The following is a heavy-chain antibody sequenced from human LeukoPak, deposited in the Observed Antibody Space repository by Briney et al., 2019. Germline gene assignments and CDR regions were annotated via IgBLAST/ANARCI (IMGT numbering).Heavy chain of an antibody. D-gene: IGHD5-18*01. CDR1: GYSIGSDYY. V-gene: IGHV4-38-2*02. CDR3: ARDPDTAMAQSDY. Sequence: SETLSLTCTVSGYSIGSDYYWGWIRQPPGKGLEWIGSNYHSGSTYYNPSLKSRVTISIDTSKNQFSLQLSSVTAADTAVYFCARDPDTAMAQSDYWGQGTLVTVSS. CDR2: NYHSGST. J-gene: IGHJ4*02.